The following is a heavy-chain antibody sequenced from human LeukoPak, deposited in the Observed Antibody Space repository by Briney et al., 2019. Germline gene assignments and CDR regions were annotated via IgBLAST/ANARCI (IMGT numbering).Heavy chain of an antibody. CDR2: INHSGST. J-gene: IGHJ6*02. V-gene: IGHV4-34*01. Sequence: SETLSLTCAVYGGSFSGYYWNWIRQPPGKGLEWIGEINHSGSTAYNPSLKSRVTLSVDTSKNQLSLKLSSVTAADTAVYYCLLWFGKLSLRYGMDVWGQGTTVTVSS. CDR1: GGSFSGYY. D-gene: IGHD3-10*01. CDR3: LLWFGKLSLRYGMDV.